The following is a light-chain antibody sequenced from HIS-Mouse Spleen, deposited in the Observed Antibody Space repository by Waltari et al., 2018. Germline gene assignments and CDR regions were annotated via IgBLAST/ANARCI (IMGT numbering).Light chain of an antibody. V-gene: IGLV2-23*01. CDR2: EGS. CDR1: SSDVGSYNL. CDR3: CSYAGSRV. Sequence: QSALTQPASVSGSPGQSIPLSCTGTSSDVGSYNLVSWYQQHPSKAPKLMIYEGSKRPSGVSNRFSGSKSGNTASLTISGLQAEDEADYYCCSYAGSRVFGGGTKLTVL. J-gene: IGLJ3*02.